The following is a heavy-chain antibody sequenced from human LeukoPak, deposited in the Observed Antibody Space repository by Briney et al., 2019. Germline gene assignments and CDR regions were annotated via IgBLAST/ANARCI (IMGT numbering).Heavy chain of an antibody. D-gene: IGHD3-3*01. J-gene: IGHJ6*02. CDR1: GYTFTGYY. CDR2: INPNSGGT. V-gene: IGHV1-2*02. Sequence: ASVKVSCKASGYTFTGYYMHWVRQAPGQGLEWMGWINPNSGGTNYAQKFQGRVTMTRDTSISTAYMELSRLRSDDTAVYYCARVYYDFWSGPRKGMDVWGQGTTVTVSS. CDR3: ARVYYDFWSGPRKGMDV.